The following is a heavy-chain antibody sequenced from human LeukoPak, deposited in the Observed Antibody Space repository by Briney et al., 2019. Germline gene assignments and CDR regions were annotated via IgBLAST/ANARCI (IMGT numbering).Heavy chain of an antibody. CDR1: GYTFTSYY. J-gene: IGHJ5*02. V-gene: IGHV1-46*01. CDR2: INPSGGST. D-gene: IGHD6-6*01. Sequence: GPSVKVSCKASGYTFTSYYMHWVRQAPGQGLEWMGIINPSGGSTSCAQKFQGRVTMTRDTSTSTVYMELSSLRSEDTAVYYCARDLIAARPVWWFDPWGQGTLVTVSS. CDR3: ARDLIAARPVWWFDP.